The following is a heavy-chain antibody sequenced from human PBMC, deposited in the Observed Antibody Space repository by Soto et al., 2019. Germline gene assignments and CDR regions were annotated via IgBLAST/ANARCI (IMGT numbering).Heavy chain of an antibody. CDR2: INSDGSST. J-gene: IGHJ3*02. CDR1: GFTFSSYW. D-gene: IGHD2-15*01. V-gene: IGHV3-74*01. Sequence: GGSLRLSCAASGFTFSSYWMHWVRQAPGKGLVWVSRINSDGSSTSYADSVKGRFTISRDNAKNTLYLQMNSLRAEDTAVYYCARSREDSDAKPYCSGGSCYLGDAFDIWGQGTMVTVSS. CDR3: ARSREDSDAKPYCSGGSCYLGDAFDI.